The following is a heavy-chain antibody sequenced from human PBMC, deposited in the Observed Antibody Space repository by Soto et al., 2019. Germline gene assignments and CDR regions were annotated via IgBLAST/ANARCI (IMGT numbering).Heavy chain of an antibody. CDR2: MNPNSGNT. CDR3: ASATAMGHLADFDP. J-gene: IGHJ5*02. Sequence: QVQLVQSGAEVKKPGASVKVSCKASGYTFTSYDINWVRQATGQGLEWMGWMNPNSGNTAYAQKFQGRVTMTRNTSVSTDNTEMRTLRYQGTAGYYGASATAMGHLADFDPWGQGTLVTVSS. D-gene: IGHD5-18*01. V-gene: IGHV1-8*01. CDR1: GYTFTSYD.